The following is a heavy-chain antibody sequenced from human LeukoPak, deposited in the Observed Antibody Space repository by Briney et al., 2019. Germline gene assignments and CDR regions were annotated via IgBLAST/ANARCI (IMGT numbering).Heavy chain of an antibody. CDR3: ARVAGWHWFDP. J-gene: IGHJ5*02. D-gene: IGHD6-19*01. CDR1: GFHLRSYD. V-gene: IGHV3-23*01. CDR2: IRPSGDNT. Sequence: GGSLRLSCAASGFHLRSYDMTWVRQAPGGGLEWVSSIRPSGDNTYYGDSVKGRFTISRDNSKNTVYLEMNNMRVDDTAVYYCARVAGWHWFDPWGQGTLVTVSS.